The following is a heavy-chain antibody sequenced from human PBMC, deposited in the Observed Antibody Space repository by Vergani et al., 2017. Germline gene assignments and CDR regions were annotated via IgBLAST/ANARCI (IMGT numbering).Heavy chain of an antibody. CDR1: GGTFSSYA. CDR3: ARDRGAARVGDNWFDP. V-gene: IGHV1-69*04. J-gene: IGHJ5*02. CDR2: IIPILGIA. Sequence: QVQLVQSGAEVKKPGSSVKVSCKASGGTFSSYAISWVRQAPGQGLEWMGRIIPILGIANYAQKFQGRVTITADKSTSTAYMELSSLRSEDTAVYYCARDRGAARVGDNWFDPWGQGTLVTVSS. D-gene: IGHD3-10*01.